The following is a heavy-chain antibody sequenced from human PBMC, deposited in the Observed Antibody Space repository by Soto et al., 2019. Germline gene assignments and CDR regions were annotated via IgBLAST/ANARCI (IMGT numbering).Heavy chain of an antibody. J-gene: IGHJ4*02. D-gene: IGHD6-19*01. CDR2: IIPIFGTA. CDR1: GGTFSSYA. CDR3: AREGRGSSGWYELGYFDY. Sequence: WASVKVSCKASGGTFSSYAISWVRQAPGQGLEWMGGIIPIFGTANYAQKFQGRVTITADKSTSTAYMELSSLRSEDTAVYYCAREGRGSSGWYELGYFDYWGQGTLVTVSS. V-gene: IGHV1-69*06.